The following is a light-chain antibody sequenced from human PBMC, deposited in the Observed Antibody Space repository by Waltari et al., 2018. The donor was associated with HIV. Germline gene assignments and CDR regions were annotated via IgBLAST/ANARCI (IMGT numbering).Light chain of an antibody. CDR2: GAS. J-gene: IGKJ2*01. CDR1: QGVTGSH. Sequence: EIVLTQSPGTLSLSPGERATLSCRASQGVTGSHLAWYQQRPGQPPRLLVYGASSRATGIPDRFSGSGSGTDFTLTTTRLEPEDFAVYYCHQYAGLPRTFGQGTKLEIK. CDR3: HQYAGLPRT. V-gene: IGKV3-20*01.